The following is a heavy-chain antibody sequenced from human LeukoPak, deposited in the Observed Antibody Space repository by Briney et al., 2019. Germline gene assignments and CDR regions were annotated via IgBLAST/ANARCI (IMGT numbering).Heavy chain of an antibody. CDR1: GFTFSDYY. V-gene: IGHV3-11*01. D-gene: IGHD6-19*01. J-gene: IGHJ1*01. CDR3: ARAEQWLVGRYFQH. CDR2: ISSSGSTI. Sequence: PGGSLRLSCAASGFTFSDYYMSWIRQAPGKGLEWVSYISSSGSTIYYADSVKGRFTISRDNAKNSLYLQMNSLRAEDTAVYYCARAEQWLVGRYFQHWGQGTLVTVSS.